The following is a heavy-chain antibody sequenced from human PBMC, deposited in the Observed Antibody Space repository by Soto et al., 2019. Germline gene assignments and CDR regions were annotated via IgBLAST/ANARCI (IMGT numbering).Heavy chain of an antibody. V-gene: IGHV6-1*01. CDR2: TYFRSKWYN. CDR3: AKGDNLGRKTGYAFDP. D-gene: IGHD5-12*01. Sequence: SQTLSLTCALSGDSVSSNTASWNWIRQSPSRGLEWLGRTYFRSKWYNDYAVSVKSRIIINPDTSNNQFSLQLNSVTPEDTAVYFCAKGDNLGRKTGYAFDPWGQGIMATGS. J-gene: IGHJ5*02. CDR1: GDSVSSNTAS.